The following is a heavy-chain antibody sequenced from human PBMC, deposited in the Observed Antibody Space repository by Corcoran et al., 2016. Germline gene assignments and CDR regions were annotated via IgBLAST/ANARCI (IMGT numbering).Heavy chain of an antibody. Sequence: QVQLVESGGGVVQPGRSLRLSCAASGFTFSSYGMHWVRQAPGKGLEWVAVIWYDGSNKYYADSVKGRFTISRDNSKNTLYLQMNSLRAEETAVYYCARRYYDFWSGYFYYYGMDVWGQGTTVTVSS. D-gene: IGHD3-3*01. CDR1: GFTFSSYG. J-gene: IGHJ6*02. CDR3: ARRYYDFWSGYFYYYGMDV. V-gene: IGHV3-33*01. CDR2: IWYDGSNK.